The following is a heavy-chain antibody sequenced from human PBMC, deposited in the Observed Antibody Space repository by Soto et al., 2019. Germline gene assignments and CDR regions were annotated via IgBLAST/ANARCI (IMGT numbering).Heavy chain of an antibody. D-gene: IGHD2-21*01. CDR1: GGSFSGYY. Sequence: SETLSLTCAVYGGSFSGYYWSWIRQPPGKGLEWIGYIYYNGITNYNPSLKSRVTMSVDTSKNQFSLKLSTVTAADTAVYYCARDRGGDGYSSDAFDIWGQGTMVTVSS. V-gene: IGHV4-59*01. CDR2: IYYNGIT. J-gene: IGHJ3*02. CDR3: ARDRGGDGYSSDAFDI.